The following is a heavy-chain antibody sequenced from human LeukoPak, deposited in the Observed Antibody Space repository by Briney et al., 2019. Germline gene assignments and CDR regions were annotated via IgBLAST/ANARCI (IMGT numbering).Heavy chain of an antibody. CDR3: ARRHIAAASTLEY. V-gene: IGHV4-59*01. CDR1: GGTISSYH. Sequence: PSETLSLTCNVSGGTISSYHWSWIRQSPGKGLEWIGFIYSTGSTNYNPSLKSRVTISVDTSKNQFSLKLTSVTAADTAGYYCARRHIAAASTLEYWGQGPLVTVSS. J-gene: IGHJ4*02. D-gene: IGHD6-13*01. CDR2: IYSTGST.